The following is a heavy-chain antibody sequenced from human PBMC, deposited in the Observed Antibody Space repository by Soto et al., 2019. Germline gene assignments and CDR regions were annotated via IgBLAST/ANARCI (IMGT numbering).Heavy chain of an antibody. CDR3: ARDWRYYDFWSGYPAGYYGMDV. Sequence: GGSLRLSCAASGFTFSSYWMSWVRQAPGKGLEWVANIKQDGSEKYYVDSVKGRFTISRDNAKNSLYLQMNSLRAEDTAVYYCARDWRYYDFWSGYPAGYYGMDVWGQGTTVTVSS. V-gene: IGHV3-7*03. CDR1: GFTFSSYW. J-gene: IGHJ6*02. CDR2: IKQDGSEK. D-gene: IGHD3-3*01.